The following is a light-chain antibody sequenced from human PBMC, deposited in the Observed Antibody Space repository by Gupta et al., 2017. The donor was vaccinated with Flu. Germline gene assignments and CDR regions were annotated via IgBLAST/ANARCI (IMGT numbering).Light chain of an antibody. CDR3: QQYDNLPQVT. CDR2: DAS. Sequence: DIQMTQSPPFVSASVGDRVTITCRASQDIDKNLNWYQQKAGKAPNRLIYDASNLEAGVPSRFSGGGSGTEFTLTISSLQPEDVETYYCQQYDNLPQVTFGEGTRVEMK. CDR1: QDIDKN. J-gene: IGKJ4*02. V-gene: IGKV1-33*01.